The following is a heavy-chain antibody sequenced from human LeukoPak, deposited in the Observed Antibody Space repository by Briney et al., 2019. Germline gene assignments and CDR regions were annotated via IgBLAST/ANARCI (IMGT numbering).Heavy chain of an antibody. Sequence: ASVKVSCKASGYTFTRYGFSWVRQAPGQGLEWMGWISTYYGNTNYAQKLRDRVTMTTDTSTSTAYMELTSLRSDDTAVYYCARVYSTNYYGSGDRPFLFDYWGQGTVVTVSS. CDR1: GYTFTRYG. J-gene: IGHJ4*02. D-gene: IGHD3-10*01. V-gene: IGHV1-18*01. CDR3: ARVYSTNYYGSGDRPFLFDY. CDR2: ISTYYGNT.